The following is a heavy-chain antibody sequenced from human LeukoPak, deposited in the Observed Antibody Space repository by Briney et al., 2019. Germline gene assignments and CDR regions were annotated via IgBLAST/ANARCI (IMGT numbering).Heavy chain of an antibody. CDR2: INPNSGGT. CDR3: ARARRNAFDI. V-gene: IGHV1-2*02. CDR1: GYTFTAWF. Sequence: ASVRVSCKASGYTFTAWFLHWVRQAPGQGLEWMGWINPNSGGTNYAQKFQGRVTMTRDTSISTAYMELSRLTSDDTAVYYCARARRNAFDIWGQGTMVTVSS. J-gene: IGHJ3*02.